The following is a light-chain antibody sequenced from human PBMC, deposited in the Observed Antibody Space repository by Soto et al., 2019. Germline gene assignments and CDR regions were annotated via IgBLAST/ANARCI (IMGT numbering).Light chain of an antibody. CDR1: SSDVGGYNY. CDR3: SSYSANFWV. Sequence: QSALTQPPSASGSPGQSVTITCTGTSSDVGGYNYVSWYQQHPSKAPKLMISEVNKRPSGVPDRFSGSKSGNTASLTVSGLQAEDEADYYCSSYSANFWVFGGGTQLTVL. V-gene: IGLV2-8*01. CDR2: EVN. J-gene: IGLJ3*02.